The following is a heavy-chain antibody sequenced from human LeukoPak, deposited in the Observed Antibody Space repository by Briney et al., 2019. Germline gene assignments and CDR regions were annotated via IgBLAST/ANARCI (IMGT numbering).Heavy chain of an antibody. V-gene: IGHV4-59*01. CDR1: GDSISSYY. J-gene: IGHJ4*02. CDR3: ATGYSSTWYYFDY. CDR2: IYHSGST. Sequence: PSETLSLTCTVSGDSISSYYWSWIQQPPGKGLEWIGYIYHSGSTNYNPSLKSRVTISADTSKDQFSLKLASVTAADAAVYYCATGYSSTWYYFDYWGQGTLVTAST. D-gene: IGHD6-13*01.